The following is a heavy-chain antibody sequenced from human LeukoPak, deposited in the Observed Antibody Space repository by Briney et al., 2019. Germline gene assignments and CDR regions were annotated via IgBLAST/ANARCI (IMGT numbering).Heavy chain of an antibody. J-gene: IGHJ3*02. CDR1: GFTFSSYA. V-gene: IGHV3-23*01. CDR3: AKDLETTVTADDAFDI. D-gene: IGHD4-17*01. Sequence: GGSLRLSCAASGFTFSSYAMSWVRQAPGKGLEWVSAISGSGGSTYYADSVKGRFTISRDNSKNTLYLQMNSLRAEDTAVYYCAKDLETTVTADDAFDIWGQGTMVTVSS. CDR2: ISGSGGST.